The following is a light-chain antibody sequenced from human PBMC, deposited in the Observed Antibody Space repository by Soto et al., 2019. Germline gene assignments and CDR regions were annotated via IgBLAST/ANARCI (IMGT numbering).Light chain of an antibody. CDR3: QAWDSSVV. J-gene: IGLJ2*01. Sequence: SYELTQPPSVSVSPGQAASITCSGDKLGDKYACWYQQKPGQSPVLVIYQDSKRPSGLPERFSGSNSGNTATLTISGTQAMDEADYYCQAWDSSVVFGGGTKVTVL. CDR1: KLGDKY. V-gene: IGLV3-1*01. CDR2: QDS.